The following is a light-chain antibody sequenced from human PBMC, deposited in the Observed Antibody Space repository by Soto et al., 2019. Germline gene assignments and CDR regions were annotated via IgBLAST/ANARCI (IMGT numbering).Light chain of an antibody. CDR3: QQSYSFPTWT. Sequence: DIQMTQSPSSLSASVGDRVNITCRASQSISNSLNWYKQNPGKAPELLIYDASTLQDGVPSRFSGSGSGTDFTLTISSLQPEDFAIYYGQQSYSFPTWTFGQGTKVDIK. CDR2: DAS. CDR1: QSISNS. J-gene: IGKJ1*01. V-gene: IGKV1-39*01.